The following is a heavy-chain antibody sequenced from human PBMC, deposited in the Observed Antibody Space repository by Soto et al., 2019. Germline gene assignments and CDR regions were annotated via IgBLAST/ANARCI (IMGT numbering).Heavy chain of an antibody. V-gene: IGHV4-38-2*02. J-gene: IGHJ4*01. Sequence: SETLSLTCTVSGYSISSGSYWGWIRPPPGKGPEWIASIYHGGTTFYNPSLKSRVTVSVDKSNNQFSLKLRSVTAADTAVYYCAKAHAMVEAGSTFDYWGKGNMVTVSS. CDR2: IYHGGTT. D-gene: IGHD5-18*01. CDR3: AKAHAMVEAGSTFDY. CDR1: GYSISSGSY.